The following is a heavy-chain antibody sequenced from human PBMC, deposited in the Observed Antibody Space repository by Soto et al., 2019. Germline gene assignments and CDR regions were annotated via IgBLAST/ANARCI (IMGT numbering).Heavy chain of an antibody. CDR1: GGTFSSYT. D-gene: IGHD3-10*01. CDR3: AREPVPTHGSVGMDV. J-gene: IGHJ6*02. CDR2: IIPILGIA. V-gene: IGHV1-69*08. Sequence: QVQLVQSGAEVKKPGSSVKVSCKASGGTFSSYTISWVRQAPGQGLEWKGRIIPILGIANYAQKFQGRVTITADKSTSTAYMELSSLRSEDTAVYYCAREPVPTHGSVGMDVWGQGTTVTVSS.